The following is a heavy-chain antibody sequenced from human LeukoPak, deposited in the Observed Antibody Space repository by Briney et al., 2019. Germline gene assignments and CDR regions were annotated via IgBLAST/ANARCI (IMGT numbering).Heavy chain of an antibody. D-gene: IGHD3-22*01. CDR3: AKLAHNYDTKVDY. CDR1: GFTFSSYA. Sequence: GGSLRLSCAASGFTFSSYAMSWVRQAPGKWLEWVSAISDSGGSTYYADSVKGRFTISRDNFKNTLYLQMSSLRAEDTAVYYCAKLAHNYDTKVDYWGQGTLVTVSS. V-gene: IGHV3-23*01. J-gene: IGHJ4*02. CDR2: ISDSGGST.